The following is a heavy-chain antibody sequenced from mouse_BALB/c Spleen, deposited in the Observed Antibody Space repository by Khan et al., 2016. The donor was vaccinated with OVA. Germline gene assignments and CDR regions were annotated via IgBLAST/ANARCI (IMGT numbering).Heavy chain of an antibody. CDR1: GYSITSGYG. D-gene: IGHD1-2*01. CDR2: ISYSGST. J-gene: IGHJ2*01. Sequence: EVQLLETGPGLVKPSQSLSLTCTVTGYSITSGYGWNWIRQFPGNKLEWMGYISYSGSTNYNPSLKSRISITRDTSKNQFFLQLNSVTTEDTATYYWARTARIKYWGQGTTLKVSS. CDR3: ARTARIKY. V-gene: IGHV3-2*02.